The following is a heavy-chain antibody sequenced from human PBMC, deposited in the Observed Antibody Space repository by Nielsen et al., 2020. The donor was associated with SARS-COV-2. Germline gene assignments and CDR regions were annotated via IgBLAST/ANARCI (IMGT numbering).Heavy chain of an antibody. CDR2: ISAYNGNT. V-gene: IGHV1-18*01. Sequence: ASVKVSCKASGYTFTSYGISWVRQAPGQGLEWMGWISAYNGNTNYSQKFQGRVTITRDTSASTAYMELSSLRSEDTAVYYCARGSILNTPYWGQGTLVTVSS. J-gene: IGHJ4*02. CDR3: ARGSILNTPY. CDR1: GYTFTSYG. D-gene: IGHD2-21*01.